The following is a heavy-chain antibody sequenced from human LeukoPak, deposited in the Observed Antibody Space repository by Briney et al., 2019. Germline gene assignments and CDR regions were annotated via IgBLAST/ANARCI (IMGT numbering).Heavy chain of an antibody. Sequence: GGSLRLSCTASGFTFKDYGMHWVRQGPGKGLQWVSLISGDGGSTFYADSVRGRFTISRDNSKNSLYLQMSGLRTEDTAVYYCAKDSATIAGSYSYNWFDFWGQGNLVTVSS. D-gene: IGHD3-10*01. CDR3: AKDSATIAGSYSYNWFDF. V-gene: IGHV3-43*02. CDR2: ISGDGGST. J-gene: IGHJ5*01. CDR1: GFTFKDYG.